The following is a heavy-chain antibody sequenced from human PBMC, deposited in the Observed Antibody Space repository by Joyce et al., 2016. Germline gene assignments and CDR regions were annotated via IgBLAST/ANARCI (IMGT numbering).Heavy chain of an antibody. D-gene: IGHD2-15*01. CDR3: TRIGDCSGGSCYEGWFDP. Sequence: EVLLVESGGGLVTPGRSLRLSCRSSGFIFGDYAMNWFRQAPVKGVEWVGFIRVKAYGGTTDYAASVKGRFTISRDDSKSIAYLQMNSLKTEDTAVYYCTRIGDCSGGSCYEGWFDPWGQGTLVTVSS. J-gene: IGHJ5*02. V-gene: IGHV3-49*05. CDR1: GFIFGDYA. CDR2: IRVKAYGGTT.